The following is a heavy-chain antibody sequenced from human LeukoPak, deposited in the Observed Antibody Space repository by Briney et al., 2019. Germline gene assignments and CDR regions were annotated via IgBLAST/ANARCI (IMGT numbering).Heavy chain of an antibody. CDR2: ISGSGDNT. CDR1: GFTFSSYA. J-gene: IGHJ4*02. D-gene: IGHD6-13*01. CDR3: AKAQGAWYYFDS. V-gene: IGHV3-23*01. Sequence: GGSLRLSCAASGFTFSSYAMSWVRQAPGKGLEWVSGISGSGDNTYYADSVKGRFTISRDNSKNTLYVQVNSLGTEDTAAYYCAKAQGAWYYFDSWGQGTLVTVSS.